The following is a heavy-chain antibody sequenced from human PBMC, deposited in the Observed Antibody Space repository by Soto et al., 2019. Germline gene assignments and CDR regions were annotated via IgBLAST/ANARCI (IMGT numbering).Heavy chain of an antibody. CDR2: IRSKAYGGTT. J-gene: IGHJ6*02. CDR3: TRDQRIYGDYGPRYYYYGMDV. CDR1: GFTFGDYA. Sequence: PGGSLRLSCTASGFTFGDYAMSWFRQAPGKGLEWVGFIRSKAYGGTTEYAASVKGRFTISRDDSKSIAYLQMNSLKTEDTAVYYCTRDQRIYGDYGPRYYYYGMDVWGQGTTVTVSS. V-gene: IGHV3-49*03. D-gene: IGHD4-17*01.